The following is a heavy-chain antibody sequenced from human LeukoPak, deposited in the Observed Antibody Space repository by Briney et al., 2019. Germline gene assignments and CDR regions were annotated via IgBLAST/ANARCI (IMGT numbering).Heavy chain of an antibody. J-gene: IGHJ5*02. D-gene: IGHD3-10*01. V-gene: IGHV1-2*02. Sequence: ASVKVSCKASGYTLTGYYMHWVRQAPGQGLEWMGWINPNSGGTNYAQKFQGRVTMTRDTSISTAYMELSRLRSDDTAVYYCARDPRLLWFGDGGPENWFDPWGQGTLVTVSS. CDR3: ARDPRLLWFGDGGPENWFDP. CDR2: INPNSGGT. CDR1: GYTLTGYY.